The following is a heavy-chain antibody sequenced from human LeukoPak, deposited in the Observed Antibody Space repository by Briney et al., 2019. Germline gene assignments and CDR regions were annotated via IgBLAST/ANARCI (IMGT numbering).Heavy chain of an antibody. Sequence: SETLSLTCTVPGGSISSYYGSWIRQPPGKGLEWIGYIYYSGSTNYNPSLKSRVTISVDTSKNQFSLKLSSVTAADTAVYYCARAQYYYYYYMDVWGKGTTVTISS. CDR2: IYYSGST. CDR3: ARAQYYYYYYMDV. J-gene: IGHJ6*03. CDR1: GGSISSYY. V-gene: IGHV4-59*01.